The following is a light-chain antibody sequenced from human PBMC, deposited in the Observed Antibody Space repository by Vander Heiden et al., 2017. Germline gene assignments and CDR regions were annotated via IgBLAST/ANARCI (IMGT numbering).Light chain of an antibody. V-gene: IGLV1-47*02. CDR1: SSNIGNND. CDR3: ADWDDSLSAGV. Sequence: QAVLTQAPSVSGPPGHSVAITWSGSSSNIGNNDGDWYQSLPGTANNRRIVSSNEWPSGVTDRVACSRSGTYDSRAIRGLRSDDEAEDVCADWDDSLSAGVFGGGTKLTVL. J-gene: IGLJ3*02. CDR2: SSN.